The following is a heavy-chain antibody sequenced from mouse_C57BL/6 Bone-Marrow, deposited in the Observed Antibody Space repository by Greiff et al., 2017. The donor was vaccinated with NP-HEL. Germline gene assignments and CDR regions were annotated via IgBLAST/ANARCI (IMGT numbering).Heavy chain of an antibody. V-gene: IGHV1-5*01. J-gene: IGHJ1*03. CDR2: IYPGNSDT. D-gene: IGHD2-5*01. CDR1: GYTFTSYW. Sequence: VQLQQSGPVLARPGASVKMSCKTSGYTFTSYWMHWVNQRPGQGLEWIGAIYPGNSDTSYNQKFTGKAKLTAVPSASTAYMELSSLTNEDSAVYYGTRVYSNLWYFDVWGTGTTVTVSS. CDR3: TRVYSNLWYFDV.